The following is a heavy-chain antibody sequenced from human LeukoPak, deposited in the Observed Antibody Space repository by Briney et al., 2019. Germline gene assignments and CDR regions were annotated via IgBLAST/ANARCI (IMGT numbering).Heavy chain of an antibody. CDR2: IRHDGSNK. V-gene: IGHV3-30*02. Sequence: GGSLRLSCAASGFTFSSYGMHWVRQAPGKGLEWVAFIRHDGSNKYYADSVKGRFTISRDNSKNSLYLQMNSLRAEDTAVYYCARGVGATHDAFDIWGQGTMVTVSS. J-gene: IGHJ3*02. CDR3: ARGVGATHDAFDI. D-gene: IGHD1-26*01. CDR1: GFTFSSYG.